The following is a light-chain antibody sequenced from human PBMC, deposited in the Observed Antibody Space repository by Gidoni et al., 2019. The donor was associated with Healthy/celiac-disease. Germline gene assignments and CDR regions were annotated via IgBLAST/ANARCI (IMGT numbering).Light chain of an antibody. CDR1: SSDVGGYNY. CDR3: SSYTSNITPYVV. CDR2: DVS. Sequence: QSALTQPASVSGSPGQSITISCTGTSSDVGGYNYVSWYQQHPGKAPKLMIYDVSNRPSGVSNRFSGSKSGNTASLTISVLQAEDEADYYCSSYTSNITPYVVFGGGTKLTVL. J-gene: IGLJ2*01. V-gene: IGLV2-14*01.